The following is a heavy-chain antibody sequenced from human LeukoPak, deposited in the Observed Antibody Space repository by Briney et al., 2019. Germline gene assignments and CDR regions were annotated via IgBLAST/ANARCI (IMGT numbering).Heavy chain of an antibody. Sequence: GGSLRLSCAASGFTFSDYYMSWIRQAPGKGLEWVSYISSSGSTIYYADSVKGRFTISRDNAKNSLYLQMNSLRAEDTAVYYCAKSRSITTYYYDSSGYYLPPYFDYWGQGTLVTVSS. CDR1: GFTFSDYY. V-gene: IGHV3-11*01. J-gene: IGHJ4*02. CDR3: AKSRSITTYYYDSSGYYLPPYFDY. CDR2: ISSSGSTI. D-gene: IGHD3-22*01.